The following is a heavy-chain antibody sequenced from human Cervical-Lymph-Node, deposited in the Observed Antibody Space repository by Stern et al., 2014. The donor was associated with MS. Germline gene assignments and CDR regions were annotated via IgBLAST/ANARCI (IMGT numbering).Heavy chain of an antibody. D-gene: IGHD2-8*01. J-gene: IGHJ4*02. V-gene: IGHV3-49*03. CDR3: ATYCTNGVCQMPLFQY. Sequence: EVQLVQSGGGLVQPERSLRLSCTASGLVFGDYAVSWFRQAPGQGLVWVGFIRSKNYGGTAGYAASVKCRITISSYYFNSITYVEMSRLKTEDTAFYYCATYCTNGVCQMPLFQYWGQGTLVTVSS. CDR2: IRSKNYGGTA. CDR1: GLVFGDYA.